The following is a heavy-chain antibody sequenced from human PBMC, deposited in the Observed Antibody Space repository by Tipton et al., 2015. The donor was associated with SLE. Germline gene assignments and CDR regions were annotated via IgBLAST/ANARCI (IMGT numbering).Heavy chain of an antibody. CDR1: GGSIRTYY. CDR3: ARAGGDYSHYDYMDV. V-gene: IGHV4-59*08. Sequence: LRLSCSVSGGSIRTYYWSWIRQPPGKGLEWIGYMYHSGITNYNPSLYSRVTISVDTSKNQFSLRLSSVTAADTAVYFCARAGGDYSHYDYMDVWGKGTTVTVSS. J-gene: IGHJ6*03. CDR2: MYHSGIT. D-gene: IGHD2-21*02.